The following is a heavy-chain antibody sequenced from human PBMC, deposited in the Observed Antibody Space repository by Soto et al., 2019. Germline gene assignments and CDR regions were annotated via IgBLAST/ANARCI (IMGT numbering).Heavy chain of an antibody. J-gene: IGHJ5*02. D-gene: IGHD1-26*01. V-gene: IGHV4-4*03. CDR1: GGSISSSNW. CDR3: ARDRIVGATYGWFDP. Sequence: QVQLQESGPGLVKPPGTLSLTCAVSGGSISSSNWWSWVRQPPGKGLEWIGEIYHSGSTNYNPSLKSRVTIXXDXSXSQFSLKLSSVTAADTAVYYCARDRIVGATYGWFDPWGQGTLVTVSS. CDR2: IYHSGST.